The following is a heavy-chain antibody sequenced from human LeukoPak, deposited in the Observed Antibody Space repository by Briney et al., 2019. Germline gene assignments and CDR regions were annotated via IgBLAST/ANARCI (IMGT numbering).Heavy chain of an antibody. CDR1: GGSVSSRPHF. V-gene: IGHV4-39*02. CDR3: VRLLGGYFAGNTFDI. Sequence: SETLSLTCTVSGGSVSSRPHFWAWIRQTPGKGLEWIGTIYYTGSANYNPSLKSRVTMSADTSKDHFSLNLSSVTATDTAVYFCVRLLGGYFAGNTFDIWGQGTVVSVSS. J-gene: IGHJ3*02. D-gene: IGHD3-9*01. CDR2: IYYTGSA.